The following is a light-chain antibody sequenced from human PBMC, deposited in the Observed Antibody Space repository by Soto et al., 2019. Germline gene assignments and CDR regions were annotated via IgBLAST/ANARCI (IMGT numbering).Light chain of an antibody. V-gene: IGKV3-20*01. J-gene: IGKJ4*01. CDR3: QQYGSSPLT. CDR2: GAS. Sequence: EIVLTQSPGTLSWSPGERATLSCRASQSVRNNNLAWYQQKPGQAPRFLIYGASSRATGIPDRFSGSGSGTDFTLTISRLEPEDFAVYYCQQYGSSPLTFGGGTKVEIK. CDR1: QSVRNNN.